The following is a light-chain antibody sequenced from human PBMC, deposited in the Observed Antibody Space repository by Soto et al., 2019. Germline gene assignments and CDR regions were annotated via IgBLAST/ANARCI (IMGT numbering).Light chain of an antibody. CDR2: GNS. Sequence: QPVRTQPPSVSGAPGQRVTGSCTGSSSNIGAGYDVHWYQQLPGTAPKLLIYGNSNRPSGVPDRFSGSKSGTSASLAITGLQAEDEADYYCQSYDSSLSVVFGGETKLTVL. CDR3: QSYDSSLSVV. V-gene: IGLV1-40*01. CDR1: SSNIGAGYD. J-gene: IGLJ2*01.